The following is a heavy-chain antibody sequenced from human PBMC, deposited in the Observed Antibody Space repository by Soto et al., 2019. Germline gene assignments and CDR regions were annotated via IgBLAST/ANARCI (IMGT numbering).Heavy chain of an antibody. Sequence: QVQLVESGGGVVQPGRSLRLSCAACGFTFSSYGMHWVRLAPGKGLEWVAVISYDGSNKYYADSVKGRFTISRDNSKNTLYLQMNSLRAEDTTVYYCARGAVGAYFDYWGQGTLVTVSS. D-gene: IGHD1-26*01. CDR1: GFTFSSYG. J-gene: IGHJ4*02. CDR3: ARGAVGAYFDY. CDR2: ISYDGSNK. V-gene: IGHV3-30*19.